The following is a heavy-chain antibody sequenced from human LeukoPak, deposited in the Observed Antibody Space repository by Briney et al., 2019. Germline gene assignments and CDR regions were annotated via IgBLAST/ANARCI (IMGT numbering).Heavy chain of an antibody. CDR2: ISYDGSNK. V-gene: IGHV3-30-3*01. Sequence: PGRSLRLSCAASGFTSSSYTIHWVRQAPGKGLEWVAVISYDGSNKYYADSVKGRFTISRDNSKNTLYLQMNSLRTEDTAVYYCAAGYSSGWYCFDSWGQGTLVTVSS. CDR1: GFTSSSYT. CDR3: AAGYSSGWYCFDS. J-gene: IGHJ4*02. D-gene: IGHD6-19*01.